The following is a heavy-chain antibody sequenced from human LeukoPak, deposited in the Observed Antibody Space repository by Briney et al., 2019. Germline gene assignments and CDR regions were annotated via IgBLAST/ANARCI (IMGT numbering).Heavy chain of an antibody. J-gene: IGHJ4*02. CDR1: GYSISSGYY. CDR3: VRSRHLDY. V-gene: IGHV4-38-2*01. Sequence: SETLSLTCAVPGYSISSGYYWGWIRQPPGKGLEWIGSIYHSGSTYYNPSLKSRVTISVDTSKNQFSLKLSSVTAADTAVYYCVRSRHLDYWGRGTPVTVSS. CDR2: IYHSGST. D-gene: IGHD2-2*01.